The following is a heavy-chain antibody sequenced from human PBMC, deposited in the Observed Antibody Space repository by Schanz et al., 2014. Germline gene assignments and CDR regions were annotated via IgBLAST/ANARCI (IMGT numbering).Heavy chain of an antibody. D-gene: IGHD1-1*01. Sequence: DVQLLESGGGLVKPGGSLRLSCAASGFTFSSYSMNWVRQAPGKGLEWVSSISSSSSYIYYADSVKGRFTISRDNAKNSLYLQMNNLRAEDTAVYYCARGTDWTLHYWGQGALVTVSS. CDR1: GFTFSSYS. CDR3: ARGTDWTLHY. CDR2: ISSSSSYI. J-gene: IGHJ4*02. V-gene: IGHV3-21*01.